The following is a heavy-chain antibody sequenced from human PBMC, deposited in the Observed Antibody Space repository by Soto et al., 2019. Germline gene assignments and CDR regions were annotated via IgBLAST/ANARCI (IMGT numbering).Heavy chain of an antibody. J-gene: IGHJ4*02. D-gene: IGHD2-15*01. V-gene: IGHV4-59*01. CDR2: IYDSGST. Sequence: SETLSLTCTVSGGSISSYYWSWIRQPPGKGLEWIGYIYDSGSTNYNPSLKSRVTISVDTSKNQFSLKLSSVTAADTAVYYCAGTRGYCSGGSCPTVVDYWGQGTLVTVSS. CDR1: GGSISSYY. CDR3: AGTRGYCSGGSCPTVVDY.